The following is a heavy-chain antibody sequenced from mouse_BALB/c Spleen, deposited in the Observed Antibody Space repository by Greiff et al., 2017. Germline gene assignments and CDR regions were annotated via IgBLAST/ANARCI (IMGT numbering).Heavy chain of an antibody. D-gene: IGHD2-1*01. V-gene: IGHV3-6*02. CDR2: ISYDGSN. Sequence: EVQLQESGPGLVKPSQSLSLTCSVTGYSITSGYYWNWIRQFPGNKLEWMGYISYDGSNNYNQSLKNRISITRDTSKNQLFLKLNSVTTEDTATYYCARGGIYGNYRYYAMDYGGQGTSVTVSS. CDR3: ARGGIYGNYRYYAMDY. J-gene: IGHJ4*01. CDR1: GYSITSGYY.